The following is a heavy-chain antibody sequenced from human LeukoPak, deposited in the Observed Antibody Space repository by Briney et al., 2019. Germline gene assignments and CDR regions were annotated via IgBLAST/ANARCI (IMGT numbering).Heavy chain of an antibody. CDR1: GFTFSSYA. Sequence: QSGGSLRLSCAASGFTFSSYAMSWVRQAPGKGLEWVSAISGSGGGTYYADSVRGRFTISRDDSKNTLYLQLNSLRAEDTAVYYCATDLILTGYYSGDYWGQGTPVTVSS. D-gene: IGHD3-9*01. CDR3: ATDLILTGYYSGDY. V-gene: IGHV3-23*01. J-gene: IGHJ4*02. CDR2: ISGSGGGT.